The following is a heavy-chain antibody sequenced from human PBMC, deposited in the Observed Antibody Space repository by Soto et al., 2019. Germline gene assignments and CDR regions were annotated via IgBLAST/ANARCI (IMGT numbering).Heavy chain of an antibody. CDR1: GFTFSSYG. D-gene: IGHD3-16*01. CDR3: AKNPESYAWGLEGYCDY. Sequence: QVQLVESGGGVVQPGRSLRVSCAASGFTFSSYGMNWVRQAPGKGLEWVAIISYDGSDKYYADSVQGRFTISRDNSKNTLYLQMNSLRGEDTAVYYCAKNPESYAWGLEGYCDYWGQGTLVTVSS. V-gene: IGHV3-30*18. CDR2: ISYDGSDK. J-gene: IGHJ4*02.